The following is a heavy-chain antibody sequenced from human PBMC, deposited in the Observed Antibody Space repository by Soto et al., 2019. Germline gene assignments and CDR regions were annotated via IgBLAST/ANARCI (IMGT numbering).Heavy chain of an antibody. CDR1: GFTFSSYG. CDR2: IWYDGSNK. V-gene: IGHV3-33*01. Sequence: QVQLVESGGGVVQPGRSLRLSCAASGFTFSSYGMHWVRQAPGKGLEWVAVIWYDGSNKYYADSVKGRFTISRDNSKNTLYLQMNSLRAEDTAVYYCARHRKYSSGWNFDYWGQGTLVTVSS. D-gene: IGHD6-19*01. J-gene: IGHJ4*02. CDR3: ARHRKYSSGWNFDY.